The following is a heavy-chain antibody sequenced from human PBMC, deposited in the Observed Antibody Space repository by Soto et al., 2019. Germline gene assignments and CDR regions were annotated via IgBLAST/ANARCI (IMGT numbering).Heavy chain of an antibody. V-gene: IGHV3-48*01. D-gene: IGHD6-13*01. CDR3: ARRGGTIAAAGTSSDYYYYYMDV. CDR2: ISSDSSTI. CDR1: GFTFSSYS. J-gene: IGHJ6*03. Sequence: GGSLRLSFAASGFTFSSYSMNWVRQAPGKGLEWVSYISSDSSTIYYADSVKGRFTISRDNAKNSLYLQMNSLRAEDTAVYYCARRGGTIAAAGTSSDYYYYYMDVWGKGTTVTVSS.